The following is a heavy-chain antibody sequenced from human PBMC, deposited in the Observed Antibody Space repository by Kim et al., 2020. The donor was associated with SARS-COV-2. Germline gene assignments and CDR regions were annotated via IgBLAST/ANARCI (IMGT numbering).Heavy chain of an antibody. J-gene: IGHJ3*02. CDR2: IRTKGDSYAT. V-gene: IGHV3-73*01. Sequence: GGSLRLSCEVSEFSFSDSTMHWVRQASGKGLEWVGRIRTKGDSYATVYAASVKGRFTISRDDSKNTAYLQMNRLKTEDTAVYYCTRGPPYSQSYWDAFDIWGPGTKVTVSS. CDR1: EFSFSDST. D-gene: IGHD1-26*01. CDR3: TRGPPYSQSYWDAFDI.